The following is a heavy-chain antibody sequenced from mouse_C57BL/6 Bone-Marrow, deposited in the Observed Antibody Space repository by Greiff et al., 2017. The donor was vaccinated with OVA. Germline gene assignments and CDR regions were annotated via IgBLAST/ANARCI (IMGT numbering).Heavy chain of an antibody. CDR3: ARDALNYGSREDWYFDV. D-gene: IGHD1-1*01. V-gene: IGHV7-1*01. J-gene: IGHJ1*03. CDR1: GFTFSDFY. Sequence: EVQLVESGGGLVQSGRSLRLSCATSGFTFSDFYMEWVRQAPGKGLGWIAASRNKANDYTTEYSASGKGRFIVSRDTSQSILYRQMNALRAEDTAIYYCARDALNYGSREDWYFDVWGTGTTVTVSS. CDR2: SRNKANDYTT.